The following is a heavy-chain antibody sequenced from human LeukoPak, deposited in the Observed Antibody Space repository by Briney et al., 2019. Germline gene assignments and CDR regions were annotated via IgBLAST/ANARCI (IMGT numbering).Heavy chain of an antibody. D-gene: IGHD3-22*01. CDR2: ISGSGGST. CDR3: AKDTYYYDSSGYYPQYFQH. J-gene: IGHJ1*01. Sequence: SGGSLRLSCAASGFTFSSYAMSWVRQVPGKGLEWVSAISGSGGSTYYADSVKGRFTISRDNSKNTLYLQMNSLRAEDTAVYYCAKDTYYYDSSGYYPQYFQHWGQGTLVTVSS. CDR1: GFTFSSYA. V-gene: IGHV3-23*01.